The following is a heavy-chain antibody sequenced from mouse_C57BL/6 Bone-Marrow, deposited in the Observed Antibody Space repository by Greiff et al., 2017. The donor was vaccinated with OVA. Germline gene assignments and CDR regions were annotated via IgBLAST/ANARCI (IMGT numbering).Heavy chain of an antibody. CDR3: ASVITTVWGFDY. Sequence: VQLQQSGGGLVKPGGSLKLSCAASGFTFSDYGMHWVRQAPEQGLEWVAYISSGSSTIYYADTVKGRFTISRDNAKNTLFLQMTSLRSEDTAMYYCASVITTVWGFDYWGQGTTLTVSS. CDR2: ISSGSSTI. CDR1: GFTFSDYG. D-gene: IGHD1-1*01. V-gene: IGHV5-17*01. J-gene: IGHJ2*01.